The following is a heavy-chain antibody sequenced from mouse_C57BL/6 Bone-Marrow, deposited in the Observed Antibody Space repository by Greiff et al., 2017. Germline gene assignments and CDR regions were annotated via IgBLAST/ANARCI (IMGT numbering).Heavy chain of an antibody. CDR2: IWSGGST. CDR3: ASHLWWNSFYYWSMDV. J-gene: IGHJ4*01. D-gene: IGHD1-1*01. V-gene: IGHV2-2*01. Sequence: VQLQQSGPGLVQPSQSLSITCTVSGFSLTSYGVHWVRQSPGQGLEWLGVIWSGGSTDYNAAFITRLSISKDTSKSHVFFKMNSLQADDTVIYYCASHLWWNSFYYWSMDVWGQGTSVTVSS. CDR1: GFSLTSYG.